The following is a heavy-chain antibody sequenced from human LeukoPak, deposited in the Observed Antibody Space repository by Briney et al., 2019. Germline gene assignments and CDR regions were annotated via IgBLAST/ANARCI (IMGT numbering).Heavy chain of an antibody. D-gene: IGHD5-18*01. V-gene: IGHV1-2*02. J-gene: IGHJ4*02. CDR3: ARDGGYSYPRGFDY. CDR1: GYTFTGYY. Sequence: ASVKVSCKASGYTFTGYYMHWVRQAPGQGLEWMGWINPNSGGTNYAQKFQGRVTMTRDTSISTAYMELSRLRSDDTAVCYCARDGGYSYPRGFDYWGQGTLVTVSS. CDR2: INPNSGGT.